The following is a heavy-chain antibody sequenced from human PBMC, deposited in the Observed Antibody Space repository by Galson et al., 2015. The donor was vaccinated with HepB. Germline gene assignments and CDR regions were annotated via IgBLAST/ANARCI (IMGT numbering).Heavy chain of an antibody. J-gene: IGHJ6*02. CDR3: ARDRPNYYDSSGYYPPPSYYGMDV. CDR2: INPSGGST. Sequence: SVKVSCKASGYTFTSYYMHWVRQAPGQGLEWMGIINPSGGSTSYAQKLQGRVTMTRDTSTSTVYMELSSLRSEDTAVYYCARDRPNYYDSSGYYPPPSYYGMDVWGQGTTVTVSS. CDR1: GYTFTSYY. D-gene: IGHD3-22*01. V-gene: IGHV1-46*04.